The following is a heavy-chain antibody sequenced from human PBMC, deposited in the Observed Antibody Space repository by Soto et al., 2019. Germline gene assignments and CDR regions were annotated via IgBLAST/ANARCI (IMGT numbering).Heavy chain of an antibody. Sequence: ASVKVSCKASGYTFTGYYMHWVRQALGQGLEWMGWINPNSGGTNYAQKFQGWVTMTRDTSISTAYMELSRLRSDDTAVYYCARGSDYSGYDYFDYWGQGTLVTVSS. V-gene: IGHV1-2*04. CDR1: GYTFTGYY. CDR2: INPNSGGT. CDR3: ARGSDYSGYDYFDY. J-gene: IGHJ4*02. D-gene: IGHD5-12*01.